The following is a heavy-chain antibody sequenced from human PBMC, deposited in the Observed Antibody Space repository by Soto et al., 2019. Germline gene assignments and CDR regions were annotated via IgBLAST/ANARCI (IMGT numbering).Heavy chain of an antibody. J-gene: IGHJ6*02. D-gene: IGHD6-13*01. CDR1: GFTFSSYS. CDR2: ISSSSSTI. Sequence: GGSLRLSCAASGFTFSSYSMNWVRQAPGKGLEWVSYISSSSSTIYYADSVKGRFTISRDNAKNSLYLQMNSLRDEDTAVYYCAYRSSSWDYYYYGMDVWGQGTTVTVSS. V-gene: IGHV3-48*02. CDR3: AYRSSSWDYYYYGMDV.